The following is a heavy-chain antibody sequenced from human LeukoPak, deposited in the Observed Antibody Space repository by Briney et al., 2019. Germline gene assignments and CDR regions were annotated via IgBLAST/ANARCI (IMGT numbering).Heavy chain of an antibody. D-gene: IGHD1-26*01. CDR2: INPNSGVT. CDR1: GYTFTGYY. Sequence: ASVKVSCKASGYTFTGYYMHWVRQAPGQGLEWMGWINPNSGVTNYAQKFQGRVTMTRDTSISTAYMEQSRLRSDDTAVYYCAREWELLPRFDYWGQGTLVTVSS. J-gene: IGHJ4*02. V-gene: IGHV1-2*02. CDR3: AREWELLPRFDY.